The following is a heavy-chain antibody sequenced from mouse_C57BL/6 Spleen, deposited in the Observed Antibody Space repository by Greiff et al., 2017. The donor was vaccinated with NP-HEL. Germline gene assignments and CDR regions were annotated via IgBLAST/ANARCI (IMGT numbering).Heavy chain of an antibody. Sequence: QVQLQQPGAELVKPGASVKLSCKASGYTFTSYWMHWVKQRPGQGLEWIGMIHPNSGSTNYNEKFKSKATLTVDKSSSTAYMQLSSLTSEDSAVYYCARSEYYSYYFDYWGQGTTLTVSS. CDR1: GYTFTSYW. D-gene: IGHD1-1*01. V-gene: IGHV1-64*01. CDR3: ARSEYYSYYFDY. J-gene: IGHJ2*01. CDR2: IHPNSGST.